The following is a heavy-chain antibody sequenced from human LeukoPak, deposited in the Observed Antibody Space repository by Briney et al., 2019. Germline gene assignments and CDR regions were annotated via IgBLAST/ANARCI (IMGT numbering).Heavy chain of an antibody. V-gene: IGHV1-2*02. J-gene: IGHJ5*02. D-gene: IGHD3-16*01. CDR1: GHTFTGYN. Sequence: ASVKVSCKAFGHTFTGYNIHWVRQAPGQGLEWMGWINPNSGGTNYAQKFQDRVTMTRDTSISTVYMELSWLRSDDTAIYYCTRDSIGGSGCFDPWGQGTLVTVSS. CDR3: TRDSIGGSGCFDP. CDR2: INPNSGGT.